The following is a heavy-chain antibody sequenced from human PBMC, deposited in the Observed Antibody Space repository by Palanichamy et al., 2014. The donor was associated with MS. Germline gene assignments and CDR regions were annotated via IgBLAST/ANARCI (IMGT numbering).Heavy chain of an antibody. Sequence: QVQLVQSGAEVKKPGASVKVSCKASGHAFTDYAIHWVRQAPGQRLEWMGWINAGNGNTKYSQKFQSRVTITRDTSADTAYMELSSLRSEDTALYYCAREHDSWSGYSFDFLGQGTLVTASS. J-gene: IGHJ4*02. CDR1: GHAFTDYA. V-gene: IGHV1-3*01. CDR2: INAGNGNT. CDR3: AREHDSWSGYSFDF. D-gene: IGHD3-3*01.